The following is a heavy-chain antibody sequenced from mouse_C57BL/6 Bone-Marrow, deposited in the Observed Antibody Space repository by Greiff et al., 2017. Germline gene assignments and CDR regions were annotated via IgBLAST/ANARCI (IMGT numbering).Heavy chain of an antibody. CDR2: ISPSTGGT. V-gene: IGHV1-42*01. CDR3: VRRASHCSYLDV. Sequence: EVQLQQSGAELVKPGASVKISCKASGYSFTGYYMNWVKQSPEKSLEWIGEISPSTGGTTYNQKFKAKATLTVDKTSSTAYMQLNSLTSEASAVYSCVRRASHCSYLDVWDTGTAVTVTA. CDR1: GYSFTGYY. J-gene: IGHJ1*03. D-gene: IGHD6-2*01.